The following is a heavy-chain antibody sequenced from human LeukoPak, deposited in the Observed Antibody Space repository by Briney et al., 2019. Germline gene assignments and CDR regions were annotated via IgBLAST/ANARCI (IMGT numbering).Heavy chain of an antibody. CDR3: AKDSSGPNY. CDR2: INWNGGST. CDR1: GFTFDDYG. J-gene: IGHJ4*02. D-gene: IGHD6-19*01. V-gene: IGHV3-20*04. Sequence: RPGGSLRLSCAASGFTFDDYGMSWVRQAPGKGLEWVSGINWNGGSTGYADSVKGRFTISRDNSKNTLYLQMNSLRAEDTAVYYCAKDSSGPNYWGQGTLVTVSS.